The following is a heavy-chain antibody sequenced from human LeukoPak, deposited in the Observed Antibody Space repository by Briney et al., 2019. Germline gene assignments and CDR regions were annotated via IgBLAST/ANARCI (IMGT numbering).Heavy chain of an antibody. D-gene: IGHD6-19*01. CDR2: INHSGST. V-gene: IGHV4-34*01. Sequence: SETLSLTCAVYGGSFSGYYWSWIRPPPGKGLEWIGEINHSGSTNYNPPLKSRVTISVDTSKNQFSLKLSSVTAADTAVYYCARHTTGIAVAGGDYWGQGTLVTVSS. CDR3: ARHTTGIAVAGGDY. J-gene: IGHJ4*02. CDR1: GGSFSGYY.